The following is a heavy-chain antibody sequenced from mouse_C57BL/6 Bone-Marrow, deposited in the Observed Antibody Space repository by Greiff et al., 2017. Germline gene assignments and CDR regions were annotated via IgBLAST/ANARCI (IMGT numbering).Heavy chain of an antibody. CDR3: ARGSYDWYFDV. D-gene: IGHD1-1*02. J-gene: IGHJ1*03. Sequence: EVKVVESGPELVKPGASVKIPCKASGYTFTDYNMDWVKQSHGKSLEWIGDINPNNGGTIYNQKFKGKATLTVDKSSSTAYMELRSLTSEDTAVYYCARGSYDWYFDVWGTGTTVTVSS. CDR1: GYTFTDYN. V-gene: IGHV1-18*01. CDR2: INPNNGGT.